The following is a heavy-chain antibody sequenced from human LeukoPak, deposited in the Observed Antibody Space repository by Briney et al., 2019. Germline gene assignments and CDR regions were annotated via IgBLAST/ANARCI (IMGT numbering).Heavy chain of an antibody. Sequence: GGSLRLSCAASGFTFSSYAMTWVRQAPGKGLEWVSSISSSSSYIYYADSVKGRFTISRDNAKNSLYLQMNSLRAEDTAVYYCARGGHSSSWYRPLDYWGQGTLVTVSS. CDR3: ARGGHSSSWYRPLDY. D-gene: IGHD6-13*01. V-gene: IGHV3-21*01. J-gene: IGHJ4*02. CDR1: GFTFSSYA. CDR2: ISSSSSYI.